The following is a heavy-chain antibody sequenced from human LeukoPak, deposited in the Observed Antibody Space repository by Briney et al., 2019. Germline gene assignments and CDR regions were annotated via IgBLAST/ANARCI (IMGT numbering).Heavy chain of an antibody. CDR1: GGSINSYW. D-gene: IGHD3-10*01. V-gene: IGHV4-4*07. CDR3: ARAGYNISSYVFDF. Sequence: PSETLSLTCSVSGGSINSYWWSWIRQPAGKGLEFLGRIYTTGRTNYNPSLKSRVSMSVDTSKNMFSLELRSVTAADTAVYFCARAGYNISSYVFDFWGQGALVAVSS. J-gene: IGHJ4*02. CDR2: IYTTGRT.